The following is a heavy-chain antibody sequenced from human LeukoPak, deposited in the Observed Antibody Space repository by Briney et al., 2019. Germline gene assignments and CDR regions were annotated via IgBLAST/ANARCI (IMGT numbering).Heavy chain of an antibody. Sequence: GXSVXVSCKASGYTFTSYFIHWVRQAPGQGLEWMGMINPSGGSTSYAQKFQGRVTMTRDTSTSTVYMELSRLRSEDTAVYYCARDSGSYADYWGQGTLVTVSS. V-gene: IGHV1-46*01. CDR3: ARDSGSYADY. J-gene: IGHJ4*02. D-gene: IGHD1-26*01. CDR2: INPSGGST. CDR1: GYTFTSYF.